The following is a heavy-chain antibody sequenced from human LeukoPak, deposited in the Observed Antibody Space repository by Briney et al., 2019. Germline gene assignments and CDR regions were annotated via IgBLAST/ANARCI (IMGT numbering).Heavy chain of an antibody. CDR3: ARDGLRNYYDSSSYFYGY. V-gene: IGHV3-48*04. CDR2: ISSSGSII. Sequence: GGSLTLSCAASGFTFSSFAMSWVRQAPGKGLEWVSYISSSGSIISYADSVKGRFTISRDNAKNSLYLQMNSLRAEDTAVYYCARDGLRNYYDSSSYFYGYWGQGTLVTLSS. D-gene: IGHD3-22*01. CDR1: GFTFSSFA. J-gene: IGHJ4*02.